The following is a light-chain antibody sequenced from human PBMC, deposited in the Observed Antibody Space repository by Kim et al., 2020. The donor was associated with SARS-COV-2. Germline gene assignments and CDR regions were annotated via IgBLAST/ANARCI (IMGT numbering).Light chain of an antibody. CDR3: QQRSNWPPFT. Sequence: SPGERATLACRASQSVSSYLAWYQQNPGQAPRLLIYDASNRATGIPARFSGSGSGTDFTLTISSLEPEDFAVYYCQQRSNWPPFTFGQGTRLEIK. J-gene: IGKJ5*01. V-gene: IGKV3-11*01. CDR2: DAS. CDR1: QSVSSY.